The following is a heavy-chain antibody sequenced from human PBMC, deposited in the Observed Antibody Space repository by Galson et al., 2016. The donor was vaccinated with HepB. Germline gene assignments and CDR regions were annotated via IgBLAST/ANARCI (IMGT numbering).Heavy chain of an antibody. CDR2: ISDDGNKR. J-gene: IGHJ4*02. Sequence: SLRLSCAPSSFTFSSYAMHWVRQAPGKGLEWVAVISDDGNKRYYADSVRGRFTISRDNSKNMLYLQMNSLRPGDTSVYYCARVLTFAVGTWPPYPGYWGQGTLVTVSS. V-gene: IGHV3-30*04. D-gene: IGHD2/OR15-2a*01. CDR3: ARVLTFAVGTWPPYPGY. CDR1: SFTFSSYA.